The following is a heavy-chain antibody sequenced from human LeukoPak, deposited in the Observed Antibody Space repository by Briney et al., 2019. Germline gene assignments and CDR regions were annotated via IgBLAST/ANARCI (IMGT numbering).Heavy chain of an antibody. Sequence: GGSLRLSCETSGFSFSSYWMIWVRQAPGKGLEWVANINEDGSQKYYLDSVKGRFTISRDNAKNSLYLQMNSLRAEDTGVYYCARDAPGAYCYSWGQGTLATVSS. CDR1: GFSFSSYW. D-gene: IGHD2-21*01. CDR3: ARDAPGAYCYS. J-gene: IGHJ4*02. CDR2: INEDGSQK. V-gene: IGHV3-7*01.